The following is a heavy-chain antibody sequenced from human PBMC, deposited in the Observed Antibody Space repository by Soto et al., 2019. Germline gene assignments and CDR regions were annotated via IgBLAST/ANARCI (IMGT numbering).Heavy chain of an antibody. V-gene: IGHV5-10-1*01. CDR3: ARLSTTAGYDFWSGYKN. J-gene: IGHJ4*02. Sequence: ESLTISCKGSGYSFTSYWISWVRQMPGKGLEWMGRIDPSDSYTNYSPSFQGHVTISADKSISTAYLQWSRLKASDTAMYYCARLSTTAGYDFWSGYKNWGQGTLVTVSS. CDR2: IDPSDSYT. CDR1: GYSFTSYW. D-gene: IGHD3-3*01.